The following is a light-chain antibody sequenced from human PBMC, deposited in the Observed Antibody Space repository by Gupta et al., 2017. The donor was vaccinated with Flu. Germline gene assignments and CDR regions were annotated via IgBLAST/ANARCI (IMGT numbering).Light chain of an antibody. J-gene: IGLJ2*01. Sequence: QSALPQPRSVSGSPGQSVTISCTSTSSDVGGFNYVSWYQQYPGKAPKLFIYDVTKRPSGVPDRFSGSKSDNTASLTISGLQPEDEADYFCCSYAGSYTFVFGGGTKLTVL. CDR3: CSYAGSYTFV. CDR2: DVT. V-gene: IGLV2-11*01. CDR1: SSDVGGFNY.